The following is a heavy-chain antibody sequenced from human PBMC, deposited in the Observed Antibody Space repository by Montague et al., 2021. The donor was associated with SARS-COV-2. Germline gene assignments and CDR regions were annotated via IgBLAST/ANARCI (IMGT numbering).Heavy chain of an antibody. J-gene: IGHJ6*02. V-gene: IGHV4-59*01. D-gene: IGHD2-15*01. CDR2: INYSGST. Sequence: SETLSLTCTVAGGSISSYYWSWIRQPPGKGLEWIGYINYSGSTNYNPSLTSRVTISVDTSKNQFSLALSSVTAADTAVYYCARNLVVHYWYGMDVWGQGTTVTVSS. CDR3: ARNLVVHYWYGMDV. CDR1: GGSISSYY.